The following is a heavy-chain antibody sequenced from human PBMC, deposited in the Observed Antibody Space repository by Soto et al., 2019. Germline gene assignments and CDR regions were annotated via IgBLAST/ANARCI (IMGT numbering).Heavy chain of an antibody. J-gene: IGHJ1*01. Sequence: PSETLSLTCAVSGASISNSYWTWIRQPPGKGLEWIGYVRYSGGSDYNASLRSRVTISVDTSKSQVSLKLSSVTAADTAVYYCASGYRPANLIRHWGQGTLVTVSS. CDR3: ASGYRPANLIRH. CDR1: GASISNSY. V-gene: IGHV4-59*01. CDR2: VRYSGGS. D-gene: IGHD5-18*01.